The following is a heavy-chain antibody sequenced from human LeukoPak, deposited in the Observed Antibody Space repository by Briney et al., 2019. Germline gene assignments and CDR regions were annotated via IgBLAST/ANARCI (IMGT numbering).Heavy chain of an antibody. CDR2: IYSGGST. D-gene: IGHD1-26*01. Sequence: GGSLRLSCAASGFTVSSNYMSWVRQAPGKGLEWVSVIYSGGSTYYADSVKGRFTISRDNSKNTLYLQMNSLRAEDTAVYYCARDHWSAVRGSYSSYYFDYWGQETLVTVSS. J-gene: IGHJ4*02. V-gene: IGHV3-66*02. CDR3: ARDHWSAVRGSYSSYYFDY. CDR1: GFTVSSNY.